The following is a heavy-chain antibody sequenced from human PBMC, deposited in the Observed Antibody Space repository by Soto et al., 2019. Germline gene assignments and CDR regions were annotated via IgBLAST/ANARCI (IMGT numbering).Heavy chain of an antibody. D-gene: IGHD3-22*01. Sequence: GGSLRLSCVASRFTFSSYGMHWVRQAPGKGLEWVSGITGSGVMTYYGDSVRGRFTISRDNSKNTLYLQMNSLRAEDTAVYYCAKDYYDSSGSRYFYALAVWGQGTTVTVSS. CDR2: ITGSGVMT. J-gene: IGHJ6*02. CDR1: RFTFSSYG. V-gene: IGHV3-23*01. CDR3: AKDYYDSSGSRYFYALAV.